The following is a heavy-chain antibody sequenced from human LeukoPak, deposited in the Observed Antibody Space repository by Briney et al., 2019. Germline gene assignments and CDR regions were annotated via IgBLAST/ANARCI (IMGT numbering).Heavy chain of an antibody. CDR3: AKDPYYDSSGYLSSWYYYYMDV. J-gene: IGHJ6*03. CDR1: GFTFSSYS. D-gene: IGHD3-22*01. CDR2: ISSSSSYI. Sequence: GGSLRLSCAASGFTFSSYSMNWVRQAPGKGLEWVSSISSSSSYIYYADSVKGRFTISRDNAKNSLYLQMNSLRAEDTAVYYCAKDPYYDSSGYLSSWYYYYMDVWGKGTTVTISS. V-gene: IGHV3-21*01.